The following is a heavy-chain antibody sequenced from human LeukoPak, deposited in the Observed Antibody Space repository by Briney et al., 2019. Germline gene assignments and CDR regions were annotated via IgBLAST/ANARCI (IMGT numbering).Heavy chain of an antibody. Sequence: GGSLRLSCATSGFTFNTNAMSWVRQAPGKGLEWVWNICNTETFYANPVTDRFTISRHNSKNTHYLHINNPRAGDTSAIYLMKDWIQFNRVDCFDSCSEGTLVTV. CDR1: GFTFNTNA. V-gene: IGHV3-23*01. CDR2: ICNTET. J-gene: IGHJ4*02. D-gene: IGHD2-21*01. CDR3: MKDWIQFNRVDCFDS.